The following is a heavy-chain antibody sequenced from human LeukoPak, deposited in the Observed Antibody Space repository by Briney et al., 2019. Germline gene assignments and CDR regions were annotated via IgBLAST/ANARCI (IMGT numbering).Heavy chain of an antibody. D-gene: IGHD5-24*01. J-gene: IGHJ3*02. Sequence: PGGSLRLSCAASGFTFSNAWMSWVRQAPGKGLEWVANIKQDGSEKYYVDSVKGRFTISRDNAKNSLYLQMNSLRAEDTAVYYCARAGMATIRGLGGDAFDIWGQGTMVTVSS. CDR1: GFTFSNAW. V-gene: IGHV3-7*01. CDR2: IKQDGSEK. CDR3: ARAGMATIRGLGGDAFDI.